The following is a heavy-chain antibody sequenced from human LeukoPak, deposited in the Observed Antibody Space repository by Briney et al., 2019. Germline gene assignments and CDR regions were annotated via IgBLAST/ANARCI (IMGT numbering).Heavy chain of an antibody. J-gene: IGHJ4*02. V-gene: IGHV3-7*03. CDR1: GFTFRTSW. Sequence: GGSLRLSCAVSGFTFRTSWMTWVRQAPGRGLERVAIINPDGSEKHYLESLKGRITISRDNAENSVHLQMNSLKAEDTAIYYCARDWAYSAFDYWGQGTLVTVSS. CDR3: ARDWAYSAFDY. CDR2: INPDGSEK. D-gene: IGHD1-26*01.